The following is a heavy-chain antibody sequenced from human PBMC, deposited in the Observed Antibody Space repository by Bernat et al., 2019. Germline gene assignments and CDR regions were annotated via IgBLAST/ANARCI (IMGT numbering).Heavy chain of an antibody. D-gene: IGHD6-19*01. Sequence: QLQLQESGPGLVKPSETLSLTCNVSGGSISSSSYYWGWIRQPPGKGLEWIGSIYYSGSTYYNPSLKSRVTISVDTSKNRFTLKLSSVTAADTAVYYCARQIRGEQLLVLDYYDYWGQGTLVTVSS. V-gene: IGHV4-39*01. J-gene: IGHJ4*02. CDR1: GGSISSSSYY. CDR2: IYYSGST. CDR3: ARQIRGEQLLVLDYYDY.